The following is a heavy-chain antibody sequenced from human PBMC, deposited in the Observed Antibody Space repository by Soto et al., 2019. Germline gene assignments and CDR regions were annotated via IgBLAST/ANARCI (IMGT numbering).Heavy chain of an antibody. CDR3: AKDGSTNEVYFDY. D-gene: IGHD2-2*01. Sequence: QVQLVESGGGVVQPGRSLRLSCAASGFTFSSYGVHWVRQAPGKGLEWVAVISYDGSNKYYADSVKGRFTISRDNSKNTLYLQMNSLRAEDTAVYYCAKDGSTNEVYFDYWGQGTLVTVSS. J-gene: IGHJ4*02. CDR1: GFTFSSYG. V-gene: IGHV3-30*18. CDR2: ISYDGSNK.